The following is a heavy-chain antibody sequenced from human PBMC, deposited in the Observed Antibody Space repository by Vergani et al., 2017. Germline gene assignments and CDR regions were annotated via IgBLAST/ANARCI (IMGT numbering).Heavy chain of an antibody. J-gene: IGHJ6*03. CDR2: IIPIFGTA. D-gene: IGHD6-13*01. CDR1: GGTFSSYA. V-gene: IGHV1-69*01. CDR3: AAGSSSWYGDYYYYYMDV. Sequence: QVQLVQSGAEVKKPGSSVKVSCKASGGTFSSYAFSWVRQAPGQGLEWMGGIIPIFGTANYAQKFQGRVTITADESTSTAYMELSSLRSEDTAVYYCAAGSSSWYGDYYYYYMDVWGKGTTVTVSS.